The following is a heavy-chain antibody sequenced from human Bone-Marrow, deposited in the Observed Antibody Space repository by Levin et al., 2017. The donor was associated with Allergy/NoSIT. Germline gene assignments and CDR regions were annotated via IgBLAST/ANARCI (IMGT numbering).Heavy chain of an antibody. CDR2: ISYDGNYD. J-gene: IGHJ5*02. CDR3: AGGPRGAGLQYTYFDP. Sequence: GGSLRLSCVASGFVFGTSAMHWLRQAPGKGLEWVAAISYDGNYDYYADSVKGRFTISRDNSRNTLVLQMNSLRGEDTAVYYCAGGPRGAGLQYTYFDPWGQGTLVTASS. D-gene: IGHD4-11*01. CDR1: GFVFGTSA. V-gene: IGHV3-30*04.